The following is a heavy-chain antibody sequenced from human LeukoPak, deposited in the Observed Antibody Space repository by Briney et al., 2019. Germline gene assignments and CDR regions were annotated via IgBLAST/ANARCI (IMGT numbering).Heavy chain of an antibody. D-gene: IGHD2-15*01. Sequence: PGGSLRLSCAASGFTFSSYAMSWVRQAPGKGLEWVSTIRGSSGSTYYADSVKGRLTISSDNSKNTLYLQMNTLRAEDTAVYYCAKNSGGSCYSSLDSWGQGTLVTVSS. CDR2: IRGSSGST. CDR1: GFTFSSYA. J-gene: IGHJ4*02. CDR3: AKNSGGSCYSSLDS. V-gene: IGHV3-23*01.